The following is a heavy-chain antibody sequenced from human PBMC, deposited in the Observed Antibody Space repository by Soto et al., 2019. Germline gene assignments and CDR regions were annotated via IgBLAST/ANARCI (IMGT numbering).Heavy chain of an antibody. V-gene: IGHV3-23*01. CDR2: ISGSGGST. CDR1: GFTFSSYA. Sequence: EVQLLESGGGLVQPGGSLRLSCAASGFTFSSYAMSWVRQAPGKGLEWVSAISGSGGSTYYADSVKGRFTISRDNSNNTRYLQMNSLRAEETAVYYCAKDIYWYFDLWGRGTLVTVSS. CDR3: AKDIYWYFDL. J-gene: IGHJ2*01.